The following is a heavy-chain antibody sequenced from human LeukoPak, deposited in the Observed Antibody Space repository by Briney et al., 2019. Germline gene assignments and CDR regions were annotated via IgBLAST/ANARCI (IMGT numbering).Heavy chain of an antibody. CDR2: IYYSGTT. CDR1: GGSINRGFYY. D-gene: IGHD2-21*01. CDR3: ASHRASSTMSGIAL. Sequence: SETLSLTRTVSGGSINRGFYYWGWIRQPPGKGLAWIGSIYYSGTTYYNPSLKSRVTISVDTSRNQFSLQLTSVTVADTAVYFCASHRASSTMSGIALWGQGTLVTVSS. J-gene: IGHJ4*02. V-gene: IGHV4-39*01.